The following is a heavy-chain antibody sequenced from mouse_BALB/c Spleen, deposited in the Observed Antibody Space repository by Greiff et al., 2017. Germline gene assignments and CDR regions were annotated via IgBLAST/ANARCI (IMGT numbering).Heavy chain of an antibody. CDR3: ARSGDGYSLYAMDY. Sequence: QVHVKQSGAELAKPGASVKMSCKASGYTFTSYWMHWVKQRPGQGLEWIGYINPSTGYTEYNQKFKDKATLTADKSSSTAYMQLSSLTSEDSAVYYCARSGDGYSLYAMDYWGQGTSVTVSS. D-gene: IGHD2-3*01. CDR1: GYTFTSYW. CDR2: INPSTGYT. J-gene: IGHJ4*01. V-gene: IGHV1-7*01.